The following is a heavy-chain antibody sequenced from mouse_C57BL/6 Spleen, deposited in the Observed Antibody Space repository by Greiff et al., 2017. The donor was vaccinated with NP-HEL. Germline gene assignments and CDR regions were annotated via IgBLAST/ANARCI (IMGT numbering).Heavy chain of an antibody. D-gene: IGHD1-1*01. CDR1: GYTFTSYW. J-gene: IGHJ2*01. V-gene: IGHV1-53*01. CDR3: AIDITTVVFDY. Sequence: QVHVKQSGTELVKPGASVKLSCKASGYTFTSYWMHWVKQRPGQGLEWIGNINPSNGGTNYNEKFKSKATLTVDKSSSTAYMQLSSLTSEDSAVYYCAIDITTVVFDYWGQGTTLTVSS. CDR2: INPSNGGT.